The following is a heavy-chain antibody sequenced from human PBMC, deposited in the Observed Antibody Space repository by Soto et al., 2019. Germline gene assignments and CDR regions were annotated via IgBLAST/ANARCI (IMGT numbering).Heavy chain of an antibody. CDR3: ARDRLMATAGTARHYFGLDV. Sequence: LSLTCTVSGGSIRSGGYYWSWVRQNPRRGLEWIGNIYYSGNTYYNPSLKSRLTISVDTSKNQSSLNLSSVTAADTAVYYCARDRLMATAGTARHYFGLDVWGQGTTVTVSS. V-gene: IGHV4-31*03. CDR2: IYYSGNT. CDR1: GGSIRSGGYY. D-gene: IGHD5-18*01. J-gene: IGHJ6*02.